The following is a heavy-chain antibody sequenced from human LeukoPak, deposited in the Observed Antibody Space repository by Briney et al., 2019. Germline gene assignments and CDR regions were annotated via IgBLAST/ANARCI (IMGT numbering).Heavy chain of an antibody. J-gene: IGHJ4*02. CDR2: INSDGSSP. D-gene: IGHD3-9*01. CDR1: GFTFSSYW. Sequence: PGGSLRLSCAASGFTFSSYWMHWVRQAPGKGLVWVSRINSDGSSPSYADSVKGRFTISRDNAKNTLYLQMNSLRAEDTAVYYCARSTYYDILTGYYFDYWGQGTLVTVSS. V-gene: IGHV3-74*01. CDR3: ARSTYYDILTGYYFDY.